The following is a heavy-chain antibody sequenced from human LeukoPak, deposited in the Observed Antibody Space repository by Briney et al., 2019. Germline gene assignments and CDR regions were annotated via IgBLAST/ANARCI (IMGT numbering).Heavy chain of an antibody. V-gene: IGHV3-33*01. CDR3: ARDNQIAAPGKGAFDI. Sequence: LSLTCAASIVTSTSKGRQWVSVAAVKGLKRVAVIWYNGSNKYYADSVKGRFTISRDNSKNTLYLQMNSLRAEDTAVYYCARDNQIAAPGKGAFDIWGQGTMVTVSS. D-gene: IGHD6-6*01. CDR2: IWYNGSNK. CDR1: IVTSTSKG. J-gene: IGHJ3*02.